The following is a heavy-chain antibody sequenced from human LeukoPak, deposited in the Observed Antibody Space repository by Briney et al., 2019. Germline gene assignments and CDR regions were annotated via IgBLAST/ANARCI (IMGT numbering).Heavy chain of an antibody. CDR2: ISSSSSYI. V-gene: IGHV3-21*01. J-gene: IGHJ5*02. CDR3: ASLQASWFDP. CDR1: GFTFSSYS. Sequence: GGSLRLSCAASGFTFSSYSMNWVRQAPGKGLEWVSSISSSSSYIYYADSVKGRFTISRDNAKNSLYLQINSLRAEDTAVYYCASLQASWFDPWGQGTLVTVSS.